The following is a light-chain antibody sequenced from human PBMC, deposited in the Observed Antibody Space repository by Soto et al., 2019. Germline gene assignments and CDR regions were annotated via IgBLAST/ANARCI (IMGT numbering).Light chain of an antibody. J-gene: IGKJ5*01. CDR1: QGVTTN. Sequence: EIVMTQSRASVSGSPVEGVTVSVSAGQGVTTNFAWYQQKSGQSPRLLIYDVSTRATGVPARFSGTGSETDFTLTISGLQSEDSAVYFCQQYNNWPFSFGQGTRLEIK. CDR3: QQYNNWPFS. V-gene: IGKV3-15*01. CDR2: DVS.